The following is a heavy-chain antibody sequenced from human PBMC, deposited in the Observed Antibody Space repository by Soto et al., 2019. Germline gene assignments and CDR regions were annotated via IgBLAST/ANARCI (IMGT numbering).Heavy chain of an antibody. CDR3: AKDQGSSWYEIDY. CDR2: ISGSGGST. CDR1: GFTFSNYA. Sequence: PGGSLRLSCAASGFTFSNYAVTWFRQAPGKGLEWVSTISGSGGSTYYADSVKGRFTISRDNSKNTLYLQMNSLRAEDTAVYYCAKDQGSSWYEIDYWGQGTLVTVS. J-gene: IGHJ4*02. D-gene: IGHD6-13*01. V-gene: IGHV3-23*01.